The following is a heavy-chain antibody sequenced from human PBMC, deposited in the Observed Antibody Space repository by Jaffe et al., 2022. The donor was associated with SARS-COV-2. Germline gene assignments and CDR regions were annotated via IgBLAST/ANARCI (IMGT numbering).Heavy chain of an antibody. CDR2: LYSGGST. V-gene: IGHV3-53*01. Sequence: EVQLVESGGGLIQPGGSLRLSCAASGLTVSTNYMTWVRQAPGKGLEWVSVLYSGGSTYYADSVKGRFTISRDDSKNTLYLQVNSLRVEDTAVYYCARFGSRTYDFWSSTGLYYYGLDVWGQGTTVTVSS. J-gene: IGHJ6*02. CDR3: ARFGSRTYDFWSSTGLYYYGLDV. CDR1: GLTVSTNY. D-gene: IGHD3-3*01.